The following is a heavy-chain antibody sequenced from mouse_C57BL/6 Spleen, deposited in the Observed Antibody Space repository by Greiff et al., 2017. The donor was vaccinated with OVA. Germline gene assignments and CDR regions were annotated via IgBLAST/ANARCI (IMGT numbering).Heavy chain of an antibody. V-gene: IGHV5-17*01. CDR3: ARNYGNYDFDY. CDR1: GFTFSDYG. D-gene: IGHD2-1*01. J-gene: IGHJ2*01. CDR2: ISSGSSTI. Sequence: EVKLVESGGGLVKPGGSLKLSCAASGFTFSDYGMHWVRQAPEKGLEWVAYISSGSSTIYYADTVKGRFTISRDNAKNTLFLQMTSLRAEDTAMYYCARNYGNYDFDYWGQGTTLTVSS.